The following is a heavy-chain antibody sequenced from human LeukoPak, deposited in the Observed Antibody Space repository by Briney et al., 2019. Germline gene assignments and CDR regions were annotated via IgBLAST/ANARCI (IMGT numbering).Heavy chain of an antibody. V-gene: IGHV4-59*08. CDR2: IYYSGGT. J-gene: IGHJ3*02. CDR3: ASSDYYDAFDI. D-gene: IGHD3-10*01. CDR1: GGSISSYY. Sequence: SETLSLTCTVSGGSISSYYWSWIRQPPGKGLEWIGYIYYSGGTNYNPSLKSRVTISVDTSKNQFSLKLSSVTAADTAVYYCASSDYYDAFDIWGQGTMVTVSS.